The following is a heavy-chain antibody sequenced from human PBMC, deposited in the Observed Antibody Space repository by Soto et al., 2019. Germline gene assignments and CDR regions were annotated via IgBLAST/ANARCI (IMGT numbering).Heavy chain of an antibody. V-gene: IGHV4-34*01. CDR3: ARAVLAAKTTFDY. Sequence: PSETLSLTCAVYGGSFSGYYWSWIRQPPGKGLEWIGEINHSGSTNYNPSLKSRVTISVDTSKNQFSLKLSSVTAADTAVYYCARAVLAAKTTFDYWGQGTLVTV. D-gene: IGHD3-3*01. J-gene: IGHJ4*02. CDR2: INHSGST. CDR1: GGSFSGYY.